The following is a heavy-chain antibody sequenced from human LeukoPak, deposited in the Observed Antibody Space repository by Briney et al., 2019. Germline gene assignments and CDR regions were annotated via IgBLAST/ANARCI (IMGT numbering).Heavy chain of an antibody. CDR2: IYTSGST. V-gene: IGHV4-61*02. CDR3: AREGGRTIFGVAEYNWFDP. Sequence: PSETLSLTCTVSGGSISSGSYYWSWIRQPAGKGLEWIGRIYTSGSTNYNPSLKSRVTISVDTSKNPFSLKLSSVTAADTAVYYCAREGGRTIFGVAEYNWFDPWGQGTLVTVSS. CDR1: GGSISSGSYY. J-gene: IGHJ5*02. D-gene: IGHD3-3*01.